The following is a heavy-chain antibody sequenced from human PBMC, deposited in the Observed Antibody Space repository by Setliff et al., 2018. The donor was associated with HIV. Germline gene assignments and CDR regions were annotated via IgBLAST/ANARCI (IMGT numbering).Heavy chain of an antibody. CDR2: ISNDATQT. J-gene: IGHJ4*02. Sequence: PGESLKISCSASGFQFTPYVFHWVRQAPGKGLEWVAVISNDATQTYYADSVRGRFTISRDSSKNALYLKFYRPRPDDTAVYYCARARTIDYWSDSLAFWGQGTRVTV. D-gene: IGHD3-3*01. CDR3: ARARTIDYWSDSLAF. V-gene: IGHV3-30*04. CDR1: GFQFTPYV.